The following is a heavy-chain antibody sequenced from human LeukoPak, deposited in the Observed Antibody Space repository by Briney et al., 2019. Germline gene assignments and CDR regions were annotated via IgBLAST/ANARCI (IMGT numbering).Heavy chain of an antibody. CDR2: INLSGGST. CDR3: AREGLRGYSSSPHNWFDP. D-gene: IGHD6-6*01. J-gene: IGHJ5*02. Sequence: ASVKLSRKASGYTFTSYYMHWVRQAPGQGLAWMGIINLSGGSTSYAQKYQGRVTMTRDSSTSTVYMELSSLRSEDTAVYYCAREGLRGYSSSPHNWFDPWGQGTLVTVSS. V-gene: IGHV1-46*01. CDR1: GYTFTSYY.